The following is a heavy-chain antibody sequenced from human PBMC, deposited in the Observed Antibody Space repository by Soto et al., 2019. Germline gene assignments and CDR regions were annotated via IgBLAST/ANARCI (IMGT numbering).Heavy chain of an antibody. D-gene: IGHD3-3*01. CDR2: ISSSSSTI. CDR1: GFTFSSYS. CDR3: ARDKPYYDFWSGYYNNLNNNWFDP. V-gene: IGHV3-48*01. Sequence: GGSLRLSCAASGFTFSSYSVNWVRQAPGKGLEWVSYISSSSSTIYYADSVKGRFTISRDNAKNSLYLQMNSLRAEDTAVYYCARDKPYYDFWSGYYNNLNNNWFDPWGQGTLVTVSS. J-gene: IGHJ5*02.